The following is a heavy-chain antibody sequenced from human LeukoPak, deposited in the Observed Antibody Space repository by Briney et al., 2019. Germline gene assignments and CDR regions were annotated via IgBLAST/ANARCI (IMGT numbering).Heavy chain of an antibody. D-gene: IGHD1-14*01. V-gene: IGHV4-59*13. CDR1: DASIKIYY. CDR3: ARVREGNHLHQFYLDS. J-gene: IGHJ4*02. CDR2: IYYRGSP. Sequence: SESLSLNCSVSDASIKIYYWTWIRQPPGKGLEYIGSIYYRGSPKYNPSLKSRVTLSVDTSKNQFSLSLRSVTAADTAVYYCARVREGNHLHQFYLDSWGQGIRVTVSS.